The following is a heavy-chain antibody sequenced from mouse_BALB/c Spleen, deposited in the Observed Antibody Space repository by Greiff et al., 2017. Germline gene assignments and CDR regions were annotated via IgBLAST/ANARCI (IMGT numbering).Heavy chain of an antibody. J-gene: IGHJ1*01. V-gene: IGHV7-3*02. CDR1: GFTFTDYY. CDR2: IRNKANGYTT. CDR3: ASDCDDGYPYWYFDV. D-gene: IGHD2-3*01. Sequence: EVQVVESGGGLVQPGGSLRLSCATSGFTFTDYYMSWVRQPPGKALEWLGFIRNKANGYTTEYSASVKGRFTISRDNSQSILYLQMNTLRAEDSATYYCASDCDDGYPYWYFDVWGAGTTVTVSS.